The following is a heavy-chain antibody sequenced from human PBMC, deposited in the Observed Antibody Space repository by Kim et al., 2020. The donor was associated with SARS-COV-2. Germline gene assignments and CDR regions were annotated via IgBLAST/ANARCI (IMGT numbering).Heavy chain of an antibody. D-gene: IGHD3-10*01. J-gene: IGHJ4*02. V-gene: IGHV5-51*01. CDR3: ARTPYGSGREIDY. Sequence: YSPSFQGQVTISADKSISTAYLQWSSLKASDTAMYYCARTPYGSGREIDYWGQGTLVTVSS.